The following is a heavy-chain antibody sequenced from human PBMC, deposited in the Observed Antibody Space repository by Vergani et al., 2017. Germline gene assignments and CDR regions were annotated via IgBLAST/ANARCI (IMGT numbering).Heavy chain of an antibody. Sequence: QLQLQESGPGLVKPSETLSLTCTVSGGSISSSSYYWGWIRQPPGKGLEWIGSIYYSGSTYYNPSLKSRVTISVDKSKNQFSLKLSSVTAADTAVYYCARLRGYGGPLYYYYYMDVWGKGTTVTVSS. V-gene: IGHV4-39*01. CDR3: ARLRGYGGPLYYYYYMDV. D-gene: IGHD3-16*01. CDR2: IYYSGST. J-gene: IGHJ6*03. CDR1: GGSISSSSYY.